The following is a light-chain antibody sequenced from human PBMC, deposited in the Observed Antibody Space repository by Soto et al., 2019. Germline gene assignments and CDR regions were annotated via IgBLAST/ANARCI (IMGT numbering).Light chain of an antibody. V-gene: IGKV1-16*01. CDR1: QDIKNY. Sequence: DIKMYQSPSSLSASVGDTVTITCRASQDIKNYLAWFQQKPGKAPKSLIFAASSLQSGVPSRFSGSGSGTDFTLTISSLQPEDFATYYCQLSYIIPRTFGQGGIVDIK. J-gene: IGKJ1*01. CDR3: QLSYIIPRT. CDR2: AAS.